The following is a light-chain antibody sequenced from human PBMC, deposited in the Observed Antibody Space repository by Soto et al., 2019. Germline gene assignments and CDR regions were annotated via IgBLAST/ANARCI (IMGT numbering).Light chain of an antibody. CDR3: QQYDNSLWT. CDR2: AAS. Sequence: TQSPSSLSASVGDRFTISWRASQTITGNNLAWYQQKRGQAPRLIIYAASRRATGIPDRFSGSGSGTDFTLTISRLEPEDFAVYYCQQYDNSLWTFGQGTKV. V-gene: IGKV3-20*01. J-gene: IGKJ1*01. CDR1: QTITGNN.